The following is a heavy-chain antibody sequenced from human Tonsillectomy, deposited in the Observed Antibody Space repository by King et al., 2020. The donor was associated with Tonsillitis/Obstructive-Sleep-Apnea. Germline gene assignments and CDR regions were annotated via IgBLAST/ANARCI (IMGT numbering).Heavy chain of an antibody. D-gene: IGHD3-22*01. CDR2: IYWDDDK. CDR1: GFSLSTSGVG. J-gene: IGHJ3*02. CDR3: AHRVRTGRSITMMRGAFDI. Sequence: ITLKESGPTLVKPTQTLTLTCTFSGFSLSTSGVGVGWIRQPPGKALEWLALIYWDDDKRYSPSLKSRLTITKDTSKNQVVLTMTNMDPVDTATYYCAHRVRTGRSITMMRGAFDIWGQGTMVTVSS. V-gene: IGHV2-5*02.